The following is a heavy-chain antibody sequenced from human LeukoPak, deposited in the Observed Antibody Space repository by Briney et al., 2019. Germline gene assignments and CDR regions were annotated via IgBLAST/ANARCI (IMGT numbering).Heavy chain of an antibody. CDR1: GGSFSGYY. J-gene: IGHJ4*02. Sequence: SETLSLTCAVYGGSFSGYYWSWIRQPPGKGLEWIGEINHSGSTNYNPSLKSRVTISVDTSKNQFSLKLSSVTAADTAVYYCARWAYDSSGYYPFDYWGQGTLVTVSS. D-gene: IGHD3-22*01. CDR3: ARWAYDSSGYYPFDY. CDR2: INHSGST. V-gene: IGHV4-34*01.